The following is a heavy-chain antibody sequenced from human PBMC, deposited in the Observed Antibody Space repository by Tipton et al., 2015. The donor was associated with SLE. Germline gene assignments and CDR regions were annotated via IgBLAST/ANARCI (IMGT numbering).Heavy chain of an antibody. CDR2: NYYNGST. CDR1: GGSISSGYYY. Sequence: TLSLTCTVSGGSISSGYYYWTWIRQPPGMGMDWIGYNYYNGSTYYNPSLKSRVTISVDTSKNQFSLKLSSVTAADTAVYYCARGDGYNFDYWGQGTLVTVSS. CDR3: ARGDGYNFDY. V-gene: IGHV4-30-4*01. J-gene: IGHJ4*02. D-gene: IGHD5-24*01.